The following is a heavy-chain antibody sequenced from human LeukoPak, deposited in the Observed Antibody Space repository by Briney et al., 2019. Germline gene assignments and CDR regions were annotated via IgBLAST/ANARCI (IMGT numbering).Heavy chain of an antibody. D-gene: IGHD2-2*01. CDR2: IYTSGST. CDR3: ARESLDIVVVPAAMGYYYYGMDV. V-gene: IGHV4-4*07. Sequence: SETLSLTCTVSGGSISSYYWSWIRQPAGKGLEWIGRIYTSGSTNYNPSLKSRVTMSVDTSKNQFSLKLSSVTAADTAVYYCARESLDIVVVPAAMGYYYYGMDVWGQGTTVTVSS. J-gene: IGHJ6*02. CDR1: GGSISSYY.